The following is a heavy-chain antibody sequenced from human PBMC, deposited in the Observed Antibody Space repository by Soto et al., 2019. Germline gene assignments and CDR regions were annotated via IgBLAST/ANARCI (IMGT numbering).Heavy chain of an antibody. V-gene: IGHV4-59*12. Sequence: SETVCLTVTVADSAIRSDYWSWIRQPPGKGLEWIGYIYYRGRANYNASLKSRVTLSVDASKNQFSLTINSVTAADTAVYYCARFGRTGTIPYWGQGTPVTVSS. D-gene: IGHD1-7*01. J-gene: IGHJ4*01. CDR3: ARFGRTGTIPY. CDR2: IYYRGRA. CDR1: DSAIRSDY.